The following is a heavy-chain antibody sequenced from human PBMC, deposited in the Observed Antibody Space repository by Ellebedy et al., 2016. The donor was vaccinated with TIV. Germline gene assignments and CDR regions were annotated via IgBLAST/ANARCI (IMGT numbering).Heavy chain of an antibody. Sequence: GESLKISCAASRFTFSSYSMNWVRQAPGRGLEWVVTISSSSSYIYYADSVKGRFTISRDNVKNSLYLQMNSLRAEDTAVYYCARGADTTMVWGALDIWGQGTVVTVSS. V-gene: IGHV3-21*01. CDR3: ARGADTTMVWGALDI. J-gene: IGHJ3*02. D-gene: IGHD5-18*01. CDR2: ISSSSSYI. CDR1: RFTFSSYS.